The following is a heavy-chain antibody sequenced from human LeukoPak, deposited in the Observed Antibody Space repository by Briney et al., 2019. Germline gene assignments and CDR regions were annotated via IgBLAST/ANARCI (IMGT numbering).Heavy chain of an antibody. CDR3: ARPLSSNCRIDP. Sequence: GGSLRLSCAASGFTFSRYWMHWVRQAPGKGLVWVSRINFDGSSTTYADSMKGRFTISRDNAKNTLYLQMNSLRVEDTAVYYCARPLSSNCRIDPWGQGTLVTVSS. V-gene: IGHV3-74*01. D-gene: IGHD1-1*01. J-gene: IGHJ5*02. CDR1: GFTFSRYW. CDR2: INFDGSST.